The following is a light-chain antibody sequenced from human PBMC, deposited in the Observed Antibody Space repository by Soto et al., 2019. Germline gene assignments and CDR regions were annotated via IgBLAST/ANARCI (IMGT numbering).Light chain of an antibody. CDR3: QQRHMWPIT. CDR1: QSGSDSY. J-gene: IGKJ5*01. Sequence: IVLPQGPGTLTLSPGESGTLSCRASQSGSDSYLAWYQQKPGQPPRLLIYGVSSRGYGIPPRFSGSGSGTDFTLTISSLEPEDSAVYYCQQRHMWPITFGQGTRLEI. V-gene: IGKV3D-20*02. CDR2: GVS.